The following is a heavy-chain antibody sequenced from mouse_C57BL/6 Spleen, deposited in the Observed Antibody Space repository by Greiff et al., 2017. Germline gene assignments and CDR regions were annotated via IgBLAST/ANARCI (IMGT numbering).Heavy chain of an antibody. CDR1: GYAFSSSW. J-gene: IGHJ2*01. CDR2: IYPGDGDT. D-gene: IGHD4-1*01. V-gene: IGHV1-82*01. CDR3: ARSGGTRGYAMDY. Sequence: QVQLQQSGPELVKPGASVKISCKASGYAFSSSWMNWVKQRPGKGLEWIGRIYPGDGDTNYNGKFKGKATLTADKSSSTAYMQLSSLTSEDSAVYFCARSGGTRGYAMDYWGQGTTLTVSS.